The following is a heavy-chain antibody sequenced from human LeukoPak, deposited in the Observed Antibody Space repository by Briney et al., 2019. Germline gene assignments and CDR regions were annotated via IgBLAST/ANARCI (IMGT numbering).Heavy chain of an antibody. V-gene: IGHV1-8*01. CDR3: ARGRGSGHKENWFDS. CDR2: MNPNSGNT. CDR1: GYTFTTYD. D-gene: IGHD6-19*01. Sequence: EASVKVSCKASGYTFTTYDINWVRQATGQGLEWMGWMNPNSGNTGYTQKFQGRVTMTRNTSISTAYMELSSLRSEDTAVYYCARGRGSGHKENWFDSWGQGTLVTVSS. J-gene: IGHJ5*01.